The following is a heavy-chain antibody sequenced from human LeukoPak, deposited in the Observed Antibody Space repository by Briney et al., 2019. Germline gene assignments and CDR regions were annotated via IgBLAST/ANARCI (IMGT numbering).Heavy chain of an antibody. D-gene: IGHD6-13*01. J-gene: IGHJ4*02. CDR1: GGSFSGYY. Sequence: SETLSLTCAVYGGSFSGYYWSWIRQPPGKGLEWFGYIYDSGTTNYNPSLKSRVTISVDTSKNQFSLKLSSVTAADTAVYFCARGAAVVYWGQGTLVTVSS. CDR3: ARGAAVVY. V-gene: IGHV4-59*01. CDR2: IYDSGTT.